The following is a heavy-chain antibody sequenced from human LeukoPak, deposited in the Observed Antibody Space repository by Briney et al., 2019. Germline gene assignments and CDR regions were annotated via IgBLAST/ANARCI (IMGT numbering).Heavy chain of an antibody. CDR3: AKDSVAVTGTGNIDY. V-gene: IGHV3-23*01. J-gene: IGHJ4*02. Sequence: GGSLRLSCAASGFTFNNYAMTWVRQAPGKGLEWVSSISASGAMTYYADSVKGRFTVSRDNAKNSLYLQMNSLRAEDTALYYCAKDSVAVTGTGNIDYWGQGTLVTVSS. D-gene: IGHD6-19*01. CDR2: ISASGAMT. CDR1: GFTFNNYA.